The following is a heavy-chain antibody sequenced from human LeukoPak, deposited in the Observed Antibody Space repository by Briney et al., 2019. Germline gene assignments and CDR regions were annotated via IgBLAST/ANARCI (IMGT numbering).Heavy chain of an antibody. CDR1: GGSISSYY. V-gene: IGHV4-59*01. Sequence: SETLSLTCTVPGGSISSYYWSWIRQPPGKGLEWIGYIYYSGSTNYNPSLKSRVTISVDTSKNQFSLKLSSVTAADTAVYYCARGNGDYFDYWGQGTLVTVSS. CDR2: IYYSGST. CDR3: ARGNGDYFDY. J-gene: IGHJ4*02. D-gene: IGHD4-17*01.